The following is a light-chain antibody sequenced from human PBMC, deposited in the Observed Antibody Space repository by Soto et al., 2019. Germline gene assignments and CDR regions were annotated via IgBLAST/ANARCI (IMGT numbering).Light chain of an antibody. J-gene: IGKJ4*01. CDR2: GTS. CDR1: HRVSSY. CDR3: QQYNNWPLT. V-gene: IGKV3-15*01. Sequence: EIVMTQSPATLSVSPGERATLSCRASHRVSSYLAWYQQKPGQAPRLLIYGTSTRATGIPARFSGSGSGTEFTLTISSLQSEDSAVYYCQQYNNWPLTFGGGTKVDIK.